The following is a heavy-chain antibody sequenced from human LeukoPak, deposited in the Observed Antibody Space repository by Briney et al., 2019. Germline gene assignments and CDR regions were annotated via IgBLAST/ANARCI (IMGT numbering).Heavy chain of an antibody. J-gene: IGHJ6*03. D-gene: IGHD1-7*01. V-gene: IGHV3-49*04. CDR1: GFTFSSYS. CDR2: IRSKAYGGTT. Sequence: PGGSLRLSCAASGFTFSSYSMSWVRQAPGKGLEWVGFIRSKAYGGTTEYAASVKGRFTISRDDSKSIAYLQMNSLKTEDTAVYYCISLGSWNYEDYYYYMDVWGKGTTVTVSS. CDR3: ISLGSWNYEDYYYYMDV.